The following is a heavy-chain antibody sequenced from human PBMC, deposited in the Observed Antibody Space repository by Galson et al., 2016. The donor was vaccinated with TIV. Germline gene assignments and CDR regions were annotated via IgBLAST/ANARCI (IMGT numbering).Heavy chain of an antibody. Sequence: SVKVSCKASGGTFSNYAISWVRQAPGQGLEWMGGIIPIFAIAKYAQKFQGRVTITAGESTSTAYMELSSLRSEDTAVYYCARVSDYYGSGSYYNVLGYWDQGTLVTVSS. D-gene: IGHD3-10*01. J-gene: IGHJ4*02. V-gene: IGHV1-69*13. CDR3: ARVSDYYGSGSYYNVLGY. CDR2: IIPIFAIA. CDR1: GGTFSNYA.